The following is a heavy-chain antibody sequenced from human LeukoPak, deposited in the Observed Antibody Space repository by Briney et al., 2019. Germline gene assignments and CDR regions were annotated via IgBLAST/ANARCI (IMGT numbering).Heavy chain of an antibody. CDR3: ARAGNIRFDY. CDR1: GFTFSSYG. V-gene: IGHV3-23*01. CDR2: ISGSGGST. Sequence: GGTLRLSCAASGFTFSSYGMSWVRQAPGKGLEWVSAISGSGGSTYYADSVKGRFTISRDNSKNTLYLQMNSLRAEDTAVYYCARAGNIRFDYWGQGTLVTVSS. D-gene: IGHD1/OR15-1a*01. J-gene: IGHJ4*02.